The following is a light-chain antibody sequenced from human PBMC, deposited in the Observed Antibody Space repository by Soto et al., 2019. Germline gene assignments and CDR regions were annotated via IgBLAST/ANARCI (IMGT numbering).Light chain of an antibody. J-gene: IGKJ4*01. Sequence: IHMTQSPSFVSASIGDRVTITCRASQNIRFWLAWYQQKPGKAPKSLIRGASSLQPGVPSRFSGSGSGTDFTLTITGLQSEDFATYYCQQPHSLPLSFAGATKVDIK. CDR2: GAS. CDR3: QQPHSLPLS. CDR1: QNIRFW. V-gene: IGKV1D-12*01.